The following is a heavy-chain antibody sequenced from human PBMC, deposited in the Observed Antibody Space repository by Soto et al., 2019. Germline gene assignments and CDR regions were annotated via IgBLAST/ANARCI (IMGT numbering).Heavy chain of an antibody. CDR3: ARREVVPSYYYGMDV. CDR2: ISSSSGTI. J-gene: IGHJ6*02. CDR1: GFTLSSYG. Sequence: GGSLRLSCEVSGFTLSSYGMNWVRQAPGKRLEWVSYISSSSGTIYYADSVKGRFTISRDNAKNSLYLQMNSLRDEDTAVYYCARREVVPSYYYGMDVWGQGTTVTVSS. D-gene: IGHD2-21*01. V-gene: IGHV3-48*02.